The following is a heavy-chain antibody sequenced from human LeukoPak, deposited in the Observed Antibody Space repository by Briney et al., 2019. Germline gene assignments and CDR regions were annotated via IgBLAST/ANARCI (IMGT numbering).Heavy chain of an antibody. CDR2: INPSGGST. V-gene: IGHV1-46*01. CDR3: ARGHDFGVYTWYFDL. Sequence: ASVKVSCKASGYTFTSYYMHWVRQAPGQGLEWMGIINPSGGSTSYAQKFQGRVTTTRDTSTSTVYMELSSLRSEDTAVYYCARGHDFGVYTWYFDLWGRGTLVTVSS. D-gene: IGHD3-3*01. J-gene: IGHJ2*01. CDR1: GYTFTSYY.